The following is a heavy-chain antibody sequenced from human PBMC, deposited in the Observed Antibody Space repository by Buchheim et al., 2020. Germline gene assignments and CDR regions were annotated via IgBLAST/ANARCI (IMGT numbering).Heavy chain of an antibody. CDR2: IYYSGSP. Sequence: QVQLQESGPGLVQASQPLFLTCTVSGAFISRGGYYWSWIRQHPGKGLEWLGYIYYSGSPQYNPLLKSRVTISVDMSKNKFSLKRSSVTAADTAVYYSASSPGYCTNGVCPYFDYWGQGTL. CDR3: ASSPGYCTNGVCPYFDY. V-gene: IGHV4-31*03. J-gene: IGHJ4*02. D-gene: IGHD2-8*01. CDR1: GAFISRGGYY.